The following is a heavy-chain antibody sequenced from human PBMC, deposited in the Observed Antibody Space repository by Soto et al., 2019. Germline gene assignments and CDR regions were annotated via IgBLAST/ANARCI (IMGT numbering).Heavy chain of an antibody. V-gene: IGHV3-23*01. Sequence: EVQLLESGGGLVQPGGSLRLSCAASGFTFSSYAMSWVRQAPGKGLEWVSAISGSGGSTYYADSVKGRFTISRDNSKNTLYLQMNSLRAEDTAVYYCAVLSGYDFSAFDYWGQGTLVTVSS. CDR1: GFTFSSYA. CDR2: ISGSGGST. CDR3: AVLSGYDFSAFDY. D-gene: IGHD5-12*01. J-gene: IGHJ4*02.